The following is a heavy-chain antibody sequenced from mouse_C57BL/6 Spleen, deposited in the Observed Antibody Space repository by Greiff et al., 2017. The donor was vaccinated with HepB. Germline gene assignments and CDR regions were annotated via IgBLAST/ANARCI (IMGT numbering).Heavy chain of an antibody. CDR1: GFTFSSYA. CDR2: ISDGGSYT. J-gene: IGHJ2*01. V-gene: IGHV5-4*03. Sequence: EVKLMESGGGLVKPGGSLKLSCAASGFTFSSYAMSWVRQTPEKRLEWVATISDGGSYTYYPDNVKGRFTISRDNAKNNLYLQMSLLKSEDTAMYYCARGDYYGSHYFDYWGQGTTLTVSS. CDR3: ARGDYYGSHYFDY. D-gene: IGHD1-1*01.